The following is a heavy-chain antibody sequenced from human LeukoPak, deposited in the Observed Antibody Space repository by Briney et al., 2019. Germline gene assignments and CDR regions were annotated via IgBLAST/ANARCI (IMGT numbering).Heavy chain of an antibody. CDR2: ISGDSDYT. Sequence: AGGSLRLSCAASGFTFDDYAMHWVRQAPGMGLEWVSLISGDSDYTYYADSVKGRFTISRDNSKNSLYLQMNTLRTEDNALYYCAKGHGSRTGDFEYWGQGTLVTVS. D-gene: IGHD3-10*01. CDR3: AKGHGSRTGDFEY. V-gene: IGHV3-43*02. J-gene: IGHJ4*02. CDR1: GFTFDDYA.